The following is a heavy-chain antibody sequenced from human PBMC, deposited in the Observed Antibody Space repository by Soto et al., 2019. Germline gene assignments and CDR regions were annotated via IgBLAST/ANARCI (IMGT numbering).Heavy chain of an antibody. D-gene: IGHD2-15*01. V-gene: IGHV3-48*04. CDR3: VRGCSGACWFEH. CDR2: ISGVDESIT. Sequence: EVQLAESGGGLVQPGGSLRLACVASGFSLSGYSMQWVRQAPGKGPEWLSYISGVDESITFYAESVRGRFTVSRDNARNSVFLQMNSLRAEDSALYYCVRGCSGACWFEHWGQGTLVTVSS. CDR1: GFSLSGYS. J-gene: IGHJ1*01.